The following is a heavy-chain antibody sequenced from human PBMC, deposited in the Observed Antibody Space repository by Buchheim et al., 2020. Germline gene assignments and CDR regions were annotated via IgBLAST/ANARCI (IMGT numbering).Heavy chain of an antibody. D-gene: IGHD6-19*01. V-gene: IGHV3-23*04. J-gene: IGHJ4*02. CDR3: AKQIAVAGTDPFDY. Sequence: VQLVESGGGVVQPGRSLRFSCAASGFTFSTYAMNWVRQAPGKGLDWVSGISGSGSSTYYADSVKGRFTIPRDNSKNTLYLQMNSLRAEDTAAYYCAKQIAVAGTDPFDYWGQGTL. CDR2: ISGSGSST. CDR1: GFTFSTYA.